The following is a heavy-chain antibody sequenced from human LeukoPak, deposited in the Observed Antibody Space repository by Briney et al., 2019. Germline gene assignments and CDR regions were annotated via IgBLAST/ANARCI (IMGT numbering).Heavy chain of an antibody. J-gene: IGHJ4*02. D-gene: IGHD1-26*01. CDR1: GFTFSSYG. V-gene: IGHV3-30*18. CDR2: ISYDGSNK. Sequence: QPGRSLRLSCAASGFTFSSYGMHWVRQAPGKGLEWVAVISYDGSNKYYADSVKGRFTISRDNSKNTLYLQMNSLRAEDTAVYYCAKHSGSYQTAFDYWGREPWSPSPQ. CDR3: AKHSGSYQTAFDY.